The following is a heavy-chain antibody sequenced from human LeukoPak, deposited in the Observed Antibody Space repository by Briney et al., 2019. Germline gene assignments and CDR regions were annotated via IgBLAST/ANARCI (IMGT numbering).Heavy chain of an antibody. D-gene: IGHD6-19*01. J-gene: IGHJ4*02. V-gene: IGHV1-18*01. Sequence: ASVKVSCKASGYTFTSYGISWVRQPPGQGLEWVGWISAYNGNTNYAQKLQGRVTMTTDTSTSTAYMELRSLRSDDTAVYCCARVRSGWYLVDYWGQGTLVTVSS. CDR1: GYTFTSYG. CDR2: ISAYNGNT. CDR3: ARVRSGWYLVDY.